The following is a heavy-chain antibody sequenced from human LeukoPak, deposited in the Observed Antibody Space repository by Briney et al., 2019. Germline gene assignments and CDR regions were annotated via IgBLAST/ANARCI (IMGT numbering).Heavy chain of an antibody. CDR3: ARVRGYYGSGSYVY. D-gene: IGHD3-10*01. J-gene: IGHJ4*02. CDR2: IKQDGSEK. V-gene: IGHV3-7*01. CDR1: GFTFSSYW. Sequence: AGGSLRLSCAASGFTFSSYWMSWVRQAPGRGLEWVANIKQDGSEKYYVDSVKGRFTISRDNAKNSLYLQMNSLRAEDTAVYYCARVRGYYGSGSYVYWGQGTLVTVSS.